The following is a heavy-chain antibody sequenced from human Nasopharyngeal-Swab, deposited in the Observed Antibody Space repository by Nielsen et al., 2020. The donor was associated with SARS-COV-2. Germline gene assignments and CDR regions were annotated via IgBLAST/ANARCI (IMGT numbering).Heavy chain of an antibody. CDR1: GFTFGTYW. D-gene: IGHD2-15*01. J-gene: IGHJ4*02. Sequence: GESLKISCAASGFTFGTYWMTWVRQAPGKGLEWVANIKQDGSEKYYVDSVEGRFTISRDNAKNSLYLQMNSLRAEDTAVYYCARVGWWFHYYFDYWGQGTLATVSS. CDR2: IKQDGSEK. V-gene: IGHV3-7*01. CDR3: ARVGWWFHYYFDY.